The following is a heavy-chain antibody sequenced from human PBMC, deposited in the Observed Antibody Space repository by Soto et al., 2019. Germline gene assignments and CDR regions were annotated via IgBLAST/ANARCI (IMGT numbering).Heavy chain of an antibody. Sequence: ETLSLTCTVSGGSISSYYWSWIRQPPGKGLEWIGYIYYSGSTNYNPSLKSRVTISVDTSKNQFSLNLSSVTAADTAVYYCARRASGWGGYYFDYWGQGTLVTVSS. V-gene: IGHV4-59*08. CDR3: ARRASGWGGYYFDY. CDR2: IYYSGST. J-gene: IGHJ4*02. CDR1: GGSISSYY. D-gene: IGHD6-19*01.